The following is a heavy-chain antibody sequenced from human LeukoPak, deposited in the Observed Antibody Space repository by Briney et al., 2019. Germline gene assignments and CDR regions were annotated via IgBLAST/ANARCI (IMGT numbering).Heavy chain of an antibody. Sequence: ASVKVPCKASGYTFTGYYMHWVRQAPGQGLEWMGWINPNSGGTNYAQKFQGRVTMTRDTSISTAYMELSRLRSDDTAVYYCARDRGGYCSSTSCYTLDYWGQGTLVTVSS. D-gene: IGHD2-2*02. CDR3: ARDRGGYCSSTSCYTLDY. V-gene: IGHV1-2*02. CDR2: INPNSGGT. J-gene: IGHJ4*02. CDR1: GYTFTGYY.